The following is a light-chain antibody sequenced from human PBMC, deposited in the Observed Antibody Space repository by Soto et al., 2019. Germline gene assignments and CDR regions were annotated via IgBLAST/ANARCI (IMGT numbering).Light chain of an antibody. V-gene: IGLV1-44*01. J-gene: IGLJ2*01. CDR1: SSNIGSNT. Sequence: QSALTQPPSASGTPGQRVTISCSGSSSNIGSNTVNWYQQLPGTAPKLLIYSNNQRPSGVPDRFSGSKSGTSASLAISGLQSEDEADYYCAAWDDSLNVVFGGGTKLT. CDR2: SNN. CDR3: AAWDDSLNVV.